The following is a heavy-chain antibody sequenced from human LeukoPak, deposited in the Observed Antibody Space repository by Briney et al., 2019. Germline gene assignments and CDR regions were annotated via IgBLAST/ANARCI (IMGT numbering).Heavy chain of an antibody. D-gene: IGHD4-17*01. V-gene: IGHV4-34*01. CDR2: INHSGST. J-gene: IGHJ4*02. CDR3: ARGLPPVTLGY. CDR1: GGSFSGYY. Sequence: PSETLSLTCAVYGGSFSGYYWSWIRQPPGKGLEWIGEINHSGSTNYNPSLKSRVTISVDTSKNQFSLKLSSVTAADTAVYYCARGLPPVTLGYWGQGTLVTVSS.